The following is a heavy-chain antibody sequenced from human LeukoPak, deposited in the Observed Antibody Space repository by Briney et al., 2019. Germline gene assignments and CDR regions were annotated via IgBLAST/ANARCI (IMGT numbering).Heavy chain of an antibody. D-gene: IGHD4-23*01. J-gene: IGHJ6*03. CDR3: TLVTLGYYYMDV. Sequence: GSLRLSCAASGFTFSSYSMNWVRQASGKGLGWVGCIRSKANSYATAYAASVKGRFTISRDDSKNTAYLQMNSLKTEDTAVYYCTLVTLGYYYMDVWGKGTTVTVSS. CDR1: GFTFSSYS. V-gene: IGHV3-73*01. CDR2: IRSKANSYAT.